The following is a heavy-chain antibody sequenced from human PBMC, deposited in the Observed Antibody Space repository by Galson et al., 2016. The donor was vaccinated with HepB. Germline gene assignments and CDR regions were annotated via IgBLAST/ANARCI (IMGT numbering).Heavy chain of an antibody. Sequence: SLRLSCAASGFTVRSNYMSWVRQAPGKGLEWVSVIYSGGSTYYTDSVKGRSTISRNSSKNTLYLQMNSLRAEDTAVYYCARAPTLGYWGQGTLVTVSS. CDR2: IYSGGST. D-gene: IGHD3-16*01. V-gene: IGHV3-53*01. CDR1: GFTVRSNY. J-gene: IGHJ4*02. CDR3: ARAPTLGY.